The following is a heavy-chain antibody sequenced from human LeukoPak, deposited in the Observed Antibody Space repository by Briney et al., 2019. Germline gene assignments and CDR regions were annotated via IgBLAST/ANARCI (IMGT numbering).Heavy chain of an antibody. CDR3: ARDWNTMVRGETPNWFDP. V-gene: IGHV4-39*07. D-gene: IGHD3-10*01. J-gene: IGHJ5*02. Sequence: SETLSLTCTVSGGSISSSSYYWGWIRQPPGKGLEWIGSIYYSGSTYYNPSLKSRVTISVDTSKNQFSLKLSSVTAADTAVYYCARDWNTMVRGETPNWFDPWGQGTLVTVSS. CDR1: GGSISSSSYY. CDR2: IYYSGST.